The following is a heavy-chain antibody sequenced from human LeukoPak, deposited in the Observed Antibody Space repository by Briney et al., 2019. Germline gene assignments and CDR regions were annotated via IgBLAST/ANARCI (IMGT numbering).Heavy chain of an antibody. Sequence: QSGGSLRLSCAASGFTFSSYAMSWVRQAPGKGLEWVSAISGSGGSTYYADSVKGRFTISRDNSKNTLYLQMNSLRAEDTAVYYCAKQKWATVFIFDYWGQGTLVTVSS. J-gene: IGHJ4*02. CDR3: AKQKWATVFIFDY. D-gene: IGHD4-11*01. CDR2: ISGSGGST. CDR1: GFTFSSYA. V-gene: IGHV3-23*01.